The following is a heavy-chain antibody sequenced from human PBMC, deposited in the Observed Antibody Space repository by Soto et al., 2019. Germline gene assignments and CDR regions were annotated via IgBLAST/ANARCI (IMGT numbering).Heavy chain of an antibody. CDR3: ARGRSGNWRNWFDP. D-gene: IGHD3-10*01. Sequence: QVQLQQWGAGLLKPSETLSLTCAVYGGSFSGYYWSWIRQPPGKGLEWIGEINHSGSTNYNPSLKSRVTISVDTSKNQFSLKLSSVTAADTAVYYCARGRSGNWRNWFDPWGRGTLVTVSS. CDR2: INHSGST. V-gene: IGHV4-34*01. CDR1: GGSFSGYY. J-gene: IGHJ5*02.